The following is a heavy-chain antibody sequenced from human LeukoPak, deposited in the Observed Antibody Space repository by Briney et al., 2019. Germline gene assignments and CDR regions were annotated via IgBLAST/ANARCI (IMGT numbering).Heavy chain of an antibody. D-gene: IGHD1-1*01. V-gene: IGHV3-33*08. CDR2: IWYDGSNK. CDR3: ARDSGPLDT. Sequence: QTGGSLRLSCAASGFTFSSSRMNWVPQAPGKGLEWVAVIWYDGSNKYYPDSVKGRFTISREDSKSTLYLQMNGLRAEGTAVYYCARDSGPLDTWGQGTLVTVSS. CDR1: GFTFSSSR. J-gene: IGHJ5*02.